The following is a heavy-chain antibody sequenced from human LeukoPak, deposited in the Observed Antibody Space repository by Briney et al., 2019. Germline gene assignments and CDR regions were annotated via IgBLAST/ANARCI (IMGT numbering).Heavy chain of an antibody. CDR1: GFLFSNAW. J-gene: IGHJ4*02. Sequence: SGGPLRLPCAASGFLFSNAWVSWVRQAPGRGRDWVGRIRSKTDGGTTDYAAAVKGRFTISRDDSRNMLYLQMNSLKTEDTAVYYCTTWTDLYDYWGQGTLVTVSS. V-gene: IGHV3-15*01. CDR3: TTWTDLYDY. CDR2: IRSKTDGGTT. D-gene: IGHD3/OR15-3a*01.